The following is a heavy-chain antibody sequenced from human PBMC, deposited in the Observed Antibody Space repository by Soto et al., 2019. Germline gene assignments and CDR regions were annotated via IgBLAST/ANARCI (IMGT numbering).Heavy chain of an antibody. CDR2: ISAYNGNT. Sequence: RASVKVSCKASGYTFTSYGISWVRQAPGQGLEWMGWISAYNGNTNYAQKLQGRVTMTTDTSTSTAYMELRSLRSDDTAVYYCARDSPVDIVATIPDYWGQGTLVTVSS. CDR3: ARDSPVDIVATIPDY. CDR1: GYTFTSYG. V-gene: IGHV1-18*01. J-gene: IGHJ4*02. D-gene: IGHD5-12*01.